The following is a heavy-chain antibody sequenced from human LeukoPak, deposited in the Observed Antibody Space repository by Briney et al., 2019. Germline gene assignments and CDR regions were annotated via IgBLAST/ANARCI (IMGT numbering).Heavy chain of an antibody. CDR2: INRSGST. CDR3: AGERGAGTLDY. CDR1: GGSFSGYY. J-gene: IGHJ4*02. D-gene: IGHD6-19*01. Sequence: SETLSLTCAVYGGSFSGYYWSWIRQPPGKGLEWIGEINRSGSTDYNPSLKSRVTISVDTSKNQFSLKLSSVTAADTAVYYCAGERGAGTLDYWGQGTLVTVSS. V-gene: IGHV4-34*01.